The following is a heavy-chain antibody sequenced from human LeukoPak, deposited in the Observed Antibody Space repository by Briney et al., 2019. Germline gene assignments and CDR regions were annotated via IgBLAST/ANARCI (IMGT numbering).Heavy chain of an antibody. V-gene: IGHV3-48*03. Sequence: GGSLRLSCAASGFTFSSYEMNWVRQAPGKGLEWVSYISGSGSTIYYADSVKGRFTISRDNAKNSLYLQMNSLRAEDTAVYYCARGSLVHYYGSGSYRTRAGFDYWGQGTLVTVSS. CDR1: GFTFSSYE. CDR2: ISGSGSTI. CDR3: ARGSLVHYYGSGSYRTRAGFDY. D-gene: IGHD3-10*01. J-gene: IGHJ4*02.